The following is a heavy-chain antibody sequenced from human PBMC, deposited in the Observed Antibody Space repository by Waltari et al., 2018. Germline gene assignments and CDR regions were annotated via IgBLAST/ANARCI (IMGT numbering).Heavy chain of an antibody. D-gene: IGHD3-22*01. V-gene: IGHV4-39*07. CDR1: GSSISSSSYY. CDR3: ARVPQSWLLSQPDY. J-gene: IGHJ4*02. CDR2: SYYSGST. Sequence: QLQMQESGPGLVKPSETLSLTCTVSGSSISSSSYYWGWIRQPPRKGLEWIGSSYYSGSTYDHPSLKSRDTISVDTSKNQFSLKLSSVTAADTAVYYCARVPQSWLLSQPDYWGQGTLVTVSS.